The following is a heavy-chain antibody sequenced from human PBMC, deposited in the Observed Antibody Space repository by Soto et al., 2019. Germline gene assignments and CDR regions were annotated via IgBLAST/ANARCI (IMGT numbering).Heavy chain of an antibody. Sequence: ASVKVSCKASGGSFGNSAINWVRQTPGQGLEWLGGFIPVYRTLNYAQKFQGRVTITADESTGTAFMTLSSLASDDTAVYYCSTGVIWIGYFTVDSWGQGTRVTVSS. V-gene: IGHV1-69*13. CDR1: GGSFGNSA. CDR3: STGVIWIGYFTVDS. D-gene: IGHD3-3*01. J-gene: IGHJ4*02. CDR2: FIPVYRTL.